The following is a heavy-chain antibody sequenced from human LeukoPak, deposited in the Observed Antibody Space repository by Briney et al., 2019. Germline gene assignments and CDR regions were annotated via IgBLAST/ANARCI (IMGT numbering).Heavy chain of an antibody. V-gene: IGHV1-18*01. CDR2: ISAYNGNT. CDR3: ARDLSSTMWGPHPFDY. Sequence: GASVKVSCKASGYTFTSYGISWVRQAPGQGLEWMGWISAYNGNTNYAQKLQGRVTMTTDTSTSTAYMELRSLRSDDTAVYYCARDLSSTMWGPHPFDYWGQGTLVTVSS. J-gene: IGHJ4*02. D-gene: IGHD2-2*01. CDR1: GYTFTSYG.